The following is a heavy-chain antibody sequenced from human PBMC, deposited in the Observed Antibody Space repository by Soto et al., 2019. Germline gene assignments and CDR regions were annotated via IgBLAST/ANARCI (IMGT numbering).Heavy chain of an antibody. Sequence: SETLSLTCTVSGGSITGGSISSSTYYWGWMRQPPGKGLEWIASFFIGGSTNYSPALKSRVTISLDTSKNQFSLKLSSVTAADTAVYYCARGWSAAIKAHWGQGTLVTVSS. CDR3: ARGWSAAIKAH. D-gene: IGHD2-2*01. J-gene: IGHJ4*02. V-gene: IGHV4-39*07. CDR2: FFIGGST. CDR1: GGSITGGSISSSTYY.